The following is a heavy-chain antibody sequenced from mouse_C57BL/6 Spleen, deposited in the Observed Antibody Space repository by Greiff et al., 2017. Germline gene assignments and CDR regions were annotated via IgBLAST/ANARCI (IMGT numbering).Heavy chain of an antibody. CDR3: AYGYDGVFAY. CDR1: GYTFTDYN. CDR2: INPNNGGT. V-gene: IGHV1-18*01. J-gene: IGHJ3*01. Sequence: VQLKESGPELVKPGASVKIPCKASGYTFTDYNMDWVKQSHGKSLEWIGDINPNNGGTIYNQKFKGKATLTVDKSSSTAYMELRSLTSEDTAVYYCAYGYDGVFAYWGQGTLVTVSA. D-gene: IGHD2-2*01.